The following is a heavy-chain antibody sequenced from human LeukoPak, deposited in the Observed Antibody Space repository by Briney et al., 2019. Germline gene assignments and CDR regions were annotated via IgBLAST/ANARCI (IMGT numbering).Heavy chain of an antibody. D-gene: IGHD3-22*01. CDR2: ISSSGGSI. J-gene: IGHJ4*02. CDR3: ARLMIVVALVDY. Sequence: GGSLRLSCAASGFTFSSYSMNWVRQAPGKGLEWVSSISSSGGSIYYADSVKGRFTISRDNAKNSLYLQMNSLRAEDTAVYYCARLMIVVALVDYWGQGTLVTVSS. V-gene: IGHV3-21*01. CDR1: GFTFSSYS.